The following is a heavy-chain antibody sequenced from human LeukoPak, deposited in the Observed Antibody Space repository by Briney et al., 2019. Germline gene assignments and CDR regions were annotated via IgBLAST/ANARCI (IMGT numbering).Heavy chain of an antibody. D-gene: IGHD6-6*01. CDR3: AREGSMTARPFVSIDY. J-gene: IGHJ4*02. Sequence: PSETLSLTCTVSGGSINSYYWTWIRQPAGKGLEWIGRIHTSGNTDYNPSLQSRITMSVDTSKNQFSLKLSPVTAADTAVYYCAREGSMTARPFVSIDYWGQGTLVTVSS. V-gene: IGHV4-4*07. CDR2: IHTSGNT. CDR1: GGSINSYY.